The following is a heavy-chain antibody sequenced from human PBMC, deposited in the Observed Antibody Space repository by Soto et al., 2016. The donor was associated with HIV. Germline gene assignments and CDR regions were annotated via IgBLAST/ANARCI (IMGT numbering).Heavy chain of an antibody. CDR1: GFTFSSYA. V-gene: IGHV3-23*01. Sequence: EVQLLESGGGLIQPGGPVRLSCAASGFTFSSYAMSWVRQPPGKGLEWVSAISGSGGSTYYADSVKGRFTISRDNSENTLYLQMNSLRAEDTAVYYCAKDRYYDSSGPNSGFDYWGQGTLVTVSS. J-gene: IGHJ4*02. CDR2: ISGSGGST. CDR3: AKDRYYDSSGPNSGFDY. D-gene: IGHD3-22*01.